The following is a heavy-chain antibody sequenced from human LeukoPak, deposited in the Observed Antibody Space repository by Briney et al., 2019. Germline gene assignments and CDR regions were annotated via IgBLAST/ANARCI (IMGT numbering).Heavy chain of an antibody. V-gene: IGHV1-2*02. CDR2: INPNSGGT. D-gene: IGHD2-2*01. CDR3: ARVIPPQLLSATYNGFDP. CDR1: GCTFTGYY. Sequence: ASVKVYCKASGCTFTGYYMHWVRQAPGQGLEWMGWINPNSGGTNYAQKFQGRVTMTRDTSISTAYMELSRLRSDDTAVYYCARVIPPQLLSATYNGFDPWGQGTLVTVSS. J-gene: IGHJ5*02.